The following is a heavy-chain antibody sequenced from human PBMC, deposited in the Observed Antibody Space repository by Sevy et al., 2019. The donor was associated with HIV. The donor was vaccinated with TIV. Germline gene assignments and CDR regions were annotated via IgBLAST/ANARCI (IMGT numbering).Heavy chain of an antibody. D-gene: IGHD3-22*01. CDR3: ATTKDYYESSGSPFDS. CDR1: GYTLTKLA. J-gene: IGHJ4*02. V-gene: IGHV1-24*01. CDR2: FDPEDDET. Sequence: ASVKVSCRVSGYTLTKLAMHWVRQAPGKGLEWMGSFDPEDDETIYAQEFQGRVMMTEDTSTDTAYMELSSLRSEDTAVYYCATTKDYYESSGSPFDSWGQGTLVTVSS.